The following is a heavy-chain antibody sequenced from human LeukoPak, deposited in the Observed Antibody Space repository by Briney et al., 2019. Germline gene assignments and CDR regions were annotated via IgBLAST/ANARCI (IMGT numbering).Heavy chain of an antibody. CDR3: ARGDWAAFDY. D-gene: IGHD2-21*02. Sequence: GGSLRLSCAASGFTFSDYWMNWVRQAPGKGLEWVANIDQDGSSEYYVGSVQGRFTISRDNAKNSLYLQMNSLRAEDTAVYYCARGDWAAFDYWGQGSLLTVSS. J-gene: IGHJ4*02. CDR1: GFTFSDYW. CDR2: IDQDGSSE. V-gene: IGHV3-7*01.